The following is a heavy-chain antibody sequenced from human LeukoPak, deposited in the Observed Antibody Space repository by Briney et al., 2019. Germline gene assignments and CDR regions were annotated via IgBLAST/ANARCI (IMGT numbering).Heavy chain of an antibody. Sequence: PSETLSLTCTVSGGSISSSSYYWGWLRQPPGKGLEWIGSIYYSGSTYYNPSLKSRVTISVDTSKNQFSLKLSSVTAADTAVYYCASVPIRPTLNAFDIWGQGTMVTVSS. V-gene: IGHV4-39*01. CDR2: IYYSGST. D-gene: IGHD2-21*01. J-gene: IGHJ3*02. CDR3: ASVPIRPTLNAFDI. CDR1: GGSISSSSYY.